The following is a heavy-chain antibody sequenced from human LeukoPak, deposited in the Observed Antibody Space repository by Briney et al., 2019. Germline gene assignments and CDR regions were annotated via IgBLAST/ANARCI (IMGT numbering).Heavy chain of an antibody. CDR2: INTDGKVT. CDR1: GFTVSNFW. V-gene: IGHV3-74*01. CDR3: SRGYNYRFDF. D-gene: IGHD3-22*01. Sequence: PGGSLRLSCEVPGFTVSNFWMHWVRQGPGKGLEWVARINTDGKVTNYADFVKGRATISRDNAKNTLFLEMSGLRADDTAVYYCSRGYNYRFDFWGQGTLVVVSS. J-gene: IGHJ4*02.